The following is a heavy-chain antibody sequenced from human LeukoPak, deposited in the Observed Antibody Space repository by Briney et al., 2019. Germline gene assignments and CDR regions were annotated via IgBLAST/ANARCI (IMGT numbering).Heavy chain of an antibody. CDR1: GFTFSSYA. CDR3: ARDQAQEGYYGMDV. Sequence: GGSLRLSCAASGFTFSSYAMHWVRQAPGKGLEWVAVISYDGSNKYYADSVKGRFTISRDNSKNTLYLQMNSLRAEDTAVYYCARDQAQEGYYGMDVWGQGTTVTVSS. V-gene: IGHV3-30-3*01. CDR2: ISYDGSNK. J-gene: IGHJ6*02.